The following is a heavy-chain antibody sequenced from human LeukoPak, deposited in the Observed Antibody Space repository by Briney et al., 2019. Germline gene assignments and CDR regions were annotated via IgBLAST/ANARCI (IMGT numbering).Heavy chain of an antibody. CDR1: GFILSDYW. CDR2: IEQDGSEG. J-gene: IGHJ4*02. D-gene: IGHD6-13*01. CDR3: ARGPYSRDNFDY. V-gene: IGHV3-7*03. Sequence: GGSLRLSCAASGFILSDYWMSWVRQAPGKGLEWVADIEQDGSEGYYVDSVKGRFTISRDNAKNSLFLQMNSLRAEDTAVYYCARGPYSRDNFDYWGQGTLVTVSS.